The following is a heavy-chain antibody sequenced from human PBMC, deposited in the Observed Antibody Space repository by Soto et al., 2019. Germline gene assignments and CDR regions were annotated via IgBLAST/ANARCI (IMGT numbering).Heavy chain of an antibody. Sequence: ASVKVSCKASGYTFSSYDINWVRQATGQGLEWMGWMNPKSGNTGYAQKFQGRVTITRDTSASTAYMELSSLRSEDTAVYYCGRDPLGSVATKFDYWGQGTLVTVSS. V-gene: IGHV1-8*01. D-gene: IGHD5-12*01. J-gene: IGHJ4*02. CDR2: MNPKSGNT. CDR3: GRDPLGSVATKFDY. CDR1: GYTFSSYD.